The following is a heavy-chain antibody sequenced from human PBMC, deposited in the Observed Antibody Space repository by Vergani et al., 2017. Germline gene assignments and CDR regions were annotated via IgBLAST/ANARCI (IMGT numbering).Heavy chain of an antibody. J-gene: IGHJ6*03. CDR1: GFTFSSYA. D-gene: IGHD2-21*02. CDR3: AKRGGGDSAYYYYYYMDV. Sequence: EVQLLESGGGLVQPGGSLRLSCAASGFTFSSYAMSWVRQAPGKGLEWVSAISGSGGSTYYADSVKGRFTISRDNSKNTLYLQMNSLRAEDTSVYYCAKRGGGDSAYYYYYYMDVWGKGTTVTVSS. V-gene: IGHV3-23*01. CDR2: ISGSGGST.